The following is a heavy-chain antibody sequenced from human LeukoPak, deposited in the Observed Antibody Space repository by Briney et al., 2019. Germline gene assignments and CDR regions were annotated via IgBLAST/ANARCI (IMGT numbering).Heavy chain of an antibody. CDR2: IYYSGST. D-gene: IGHD7-27*01. CDR3: ARVTTWGSVLDY. J-gene: IGHJ4*02. V-gene: IGHV4-61*01. Sequence: SETLPLTCTVSGGSVSSGSYYWSWIRQPPGKGLEWIGYIYYSGSTNYNPSLKSRVTISVDTSKNQFSLKLSSVTAADAAVYYCARVTTWGSVLDYWGQGTLVTVSS. CDR1: GGSVSSGSYY.